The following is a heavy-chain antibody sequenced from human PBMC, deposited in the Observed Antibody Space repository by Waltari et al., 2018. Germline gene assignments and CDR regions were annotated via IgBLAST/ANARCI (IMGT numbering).Heavy chain of an antibody. Sequence: QVQLQQAGAGLLKPSEHLSLTCAVYGGSLSGYYWSWIRQPPGKGLEWIGEINHSGSTNYNPSLKSRVTISVDTSKNQFSLKLSSVTAADTAVYYCARYSSSWYSFDYWGQGTLVTVSS. V-gene: IGHV4-34*01. CDR1: GGSLSGYY. D-gene: IGHD6-13*01. J-gene: IGHJ4*02. CDR3: ARYSSSWYSFDY. CDR2: INHSGST.